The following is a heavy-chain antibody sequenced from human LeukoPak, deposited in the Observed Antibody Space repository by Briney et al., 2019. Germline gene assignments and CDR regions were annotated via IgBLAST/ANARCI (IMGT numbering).Heavy chain of an antibody. Sequence: GGSLRLSCAASGFTFSSYWMHWVRQAPGKGLVWVSRIKSDGSSTTYADSVKGRFTISRDNAKNTLYLQMNSLRAEDTAVYYCARSGAATDAFDIWGQGTMVTVSS. CDR3: ARSGAATDAFDI. CDR1: GFTFSSYW. D-gene: IGHD1-26*01. CDR2: IKSDGSST. V-gene: IGHV3-74*01. J-gene: IGHJ3*02.